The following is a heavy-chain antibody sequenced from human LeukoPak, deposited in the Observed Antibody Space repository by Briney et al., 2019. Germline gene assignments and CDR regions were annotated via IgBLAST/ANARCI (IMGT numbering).Heavy chain of an antibody. Sequence: PSETLSLTCTVSGGSISSSSYYWGWIRQPPGKGLEWIGGIYYSGSTYYNPSLKSRVTISVDTSKNQFSLKLSSVTAADTAVYYCAGDRSGYYFDVFNIWGKGTRVTVSS. J-gene: IGHJ3*02. CDR2: IYYSGST. CDR3: AGDRSGYYFDVFNI. CDR1: GGSISSSSYY. D-gene: IGHD3-22*01. V-gene: IGHV4-39*07.